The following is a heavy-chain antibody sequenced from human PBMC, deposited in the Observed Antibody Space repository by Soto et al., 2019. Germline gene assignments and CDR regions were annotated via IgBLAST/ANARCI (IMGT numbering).Heavy chain of an antibody. Sequence: LRLSCAASGFTFSSFSMNWVRQAPGKGLEWVSLISSTGTFIYYADSVKGRFTISRDNAKNSVYLQMNSLRVEDTAVYYCASSRGPMDLWGRGTTVTVS. CDR2: ISSTGTFI. CDR1: GFTFSSFS. V-gene: IGHV3-21*01. J-gene: IGHJ6*02. CDR3: ASSRGPMDL.